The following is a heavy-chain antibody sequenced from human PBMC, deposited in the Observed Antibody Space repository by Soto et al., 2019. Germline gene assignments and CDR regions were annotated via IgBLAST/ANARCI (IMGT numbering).Heavy chain of an antibody. D-gene: IGHD4-4*01. J-gene: IGHJ3*02. Sequence: QVQLVESGGGVVQPGRSLRLSCAASGFTFSTFGMHWVRQAPGKGLEWVAVISYDGTNEYYADSVKGRFTISRDNSKNTVYLQRNSLRAEDTAVSSCAGVDYSGNSGYAFDIWGQGTMVTVSS. CDR3: AGVDYSGNSGYAFDI. CDR1: GFTFSTFG. V-gene: IGHV3-30*03. CDR2: ISYDGTNE.